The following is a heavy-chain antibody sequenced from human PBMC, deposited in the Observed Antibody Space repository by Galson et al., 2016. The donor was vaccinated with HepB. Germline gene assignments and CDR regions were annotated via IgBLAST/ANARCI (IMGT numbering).Heavy chain of an antibody. CDR1: GXXFSXXX. Sequence: SLRLXCAASGXXFSXXXMAXXXQAXXEGLEXVANIAPDGSETNYVDSVKGRFTISRDNGKKSLYLQMSSLRAEDTAVYYCVRDDDSWRHWGQGNPVTV. V-gene: IGHV3-7*03. J-gene: IGHJ4*02. CDR3: VRDDDSWRH. D-gene: IGHD3-3*01. CDR2: IAPDGSET.